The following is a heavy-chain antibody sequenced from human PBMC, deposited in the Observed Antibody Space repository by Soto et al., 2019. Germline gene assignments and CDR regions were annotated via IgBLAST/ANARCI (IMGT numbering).Heavy chain of an antibody. CDR1: GFTFSSYG. CDR3: AKDLLRPGRAYGMDV. Sequence: QVQLVEYGGVVVEPGRSLRLSCAASGFTFSSYGMHWVRQAPGKGLGWVAVISYDGSNKYYADSVKGRFTISRDNSKNTLYLKMNSLRPEDTAVYYCAKDLLRPGRAYGMDVWGHGTTVTVSS. J-gene: IGHJ6*02. V-gene: IGHV3-30*18. CDR2: ISYDGSNK. D-gene: IGHD6-25*01.